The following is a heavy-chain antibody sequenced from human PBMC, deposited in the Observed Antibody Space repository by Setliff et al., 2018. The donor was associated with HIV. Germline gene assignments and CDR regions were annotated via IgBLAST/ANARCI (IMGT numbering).Heavy chain of an antibody. V-gene: IGHV4-39*07. CDR3: AKSIVGGTTHAFDL. CDR1: GGSIIYTSYY. J-gene: IGHJ3*01. CDR2: IYCSGSV. D-gene: IGHD1-26*01. Sequence: SETLSLTCTVSGGSIIYTSYYWGWIRQPPGKGLEWIGSIYCSGSVYYNPSLKSRVTISVDTTKNQFSLKVQSVTAADTAVYYCAKSIVGGTTHAFDLWGQGTMVTVSS.